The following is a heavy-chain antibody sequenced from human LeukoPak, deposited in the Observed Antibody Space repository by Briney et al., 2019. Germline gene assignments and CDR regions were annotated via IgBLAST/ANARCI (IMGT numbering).Heavy chain of an antibody. J-gene: IGHJ6*03. D-gene: IGHD1-1*01. CDR3: ARGPPRGIYYYMDV. V-gene: IGHV3-13*01. Sequence: PGGSLRLPCAASGFTFSSFDMHWVRQPTGQGLEWVSTIGTASDTYYPGSVEGRFTLSRDNAKNSLYLQMNSLTAGDTAVYYCARGPPRGIYYYMDVWGKGTTVTVSS. CDR2: IGTASDT. CDR1: GFTFSSFD.